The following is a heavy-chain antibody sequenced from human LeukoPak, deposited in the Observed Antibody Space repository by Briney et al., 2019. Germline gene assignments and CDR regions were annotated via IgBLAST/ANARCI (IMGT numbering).Heavy chain of an antibody. Sequence: SETLSLTCTVSGYSISSGYYWGWIRQPPGKGLEWIGSIYHSGSTYYNPSLKSRVTISVDTSKNQFSLKLSSVTAADTAVYYCARHKYSQVTAIPYWGQGTLVTVSS. CDR1: GYSISSGYY. CDR2: IYHSGST. J-gene: IGHJ4*02. D-gene: IGHD2-21*02. V-gene: IGHV4-38-2*02. CDR3: ARHKYSQVTAIPY.